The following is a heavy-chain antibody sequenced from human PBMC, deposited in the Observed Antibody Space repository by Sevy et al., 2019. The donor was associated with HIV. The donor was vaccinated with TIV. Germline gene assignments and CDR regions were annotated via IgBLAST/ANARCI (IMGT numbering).Heavy chain of an antibody. J-gene: IGHJ4*02. CDR3: AGENAWGRGYS. CDR2: IYYNGHI. Sequence: SETLSLTCTVSGGSITSLYWNWIRQPPGKGLEWIANIYYNGHINYNPSLKSRVPLSIDTSKNHFSLRLSSVTAADTAMYYCAGENAWGRGYSWGQGTLVTVSS. V-gene: IGHV4-59*08. CDR1: GGSITSLY. D-gene: IGHD1-26*01.